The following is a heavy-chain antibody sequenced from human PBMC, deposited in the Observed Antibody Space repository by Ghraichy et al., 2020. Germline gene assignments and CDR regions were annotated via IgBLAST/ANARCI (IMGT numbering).Heavy chain of an antibody. CDR1: GGSISSYY. CDR3: ARDYCGGNCQYDFDI. J-gene: IGHJ3*02. Sequence: SETLSLTCTVSGGSISSYYWSWIRQPAGKGLEWIGRIYSSGGTNYKSSLKSRVTMSRDTSKNQLSLKLTSVTAADTAVYYCARDYCGGNCQYDFDIWGQGTTVIVSS. CDR2: IYSSGGT. D-gene: IGHD2-21*01. V-gene: IGHV4-4*07.